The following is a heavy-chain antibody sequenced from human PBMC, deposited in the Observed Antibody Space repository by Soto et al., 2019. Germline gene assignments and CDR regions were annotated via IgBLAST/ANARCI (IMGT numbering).Heavy chain of an antibody. CDR2: IKQDGSEK. CDR3: AREGSPIYYYDSSGYSPGDAFDI. V-gene: IGHV3-7*01. CDR1: GFTFSSYW. Sequence: EVQLVESGGGLVQPGGSLRLSCAASGFTFSSYWMSWVRQAPGKGLEWVANIKQDGSEKYYVDSVKGRFTISRDNAKNSLYLQMNSLRAEDTAVYYCAREGSPIYYYDSSGYSPGDAFDIWGQGTMVTVSS. D-gene: IGHD3-22*01. J-gene: IGHJ3*02.